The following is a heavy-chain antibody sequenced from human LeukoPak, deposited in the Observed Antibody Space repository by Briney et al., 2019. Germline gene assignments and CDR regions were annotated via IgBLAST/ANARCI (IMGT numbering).Heavy chain of an antibody. J-gene: IGHJ4*02. CDR3: AKDVAQYFDY. V-gene: IGHV3-30*02. Sequence: PGGSLRLSCAASGFTFNIYGMHWVRQAPGKGLEWVAFIRNDGRDKYYVDPVKGRFTISRDNSRNTLYLQMNSLKTEDTAVYYCAKDVAQYFDYWGQGTLVTVSS. CDR1: GFTFNIYG. CDR2: IRNDGRDK.